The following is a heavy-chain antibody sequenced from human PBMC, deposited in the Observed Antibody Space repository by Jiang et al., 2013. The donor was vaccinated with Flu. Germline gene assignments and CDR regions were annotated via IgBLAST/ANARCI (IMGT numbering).Heavy chain of an antibody. CDR1: YN. CDR2: ISSRSSHI. V-gene: IGHV3-21*01. CDR3: ASSNGYIGEADPIDY. Sequence: YNMIWVRQAPGKGLEWVSSISSRSSHIHYADSVQGRFTISRDDAKNSLYLQMNSLRAEDTAVYYCASSNGYIGEADPIDYWGQGTLVSVSS. J-gene: IGHJ4*02. D-gene: IGHD6-13*01.